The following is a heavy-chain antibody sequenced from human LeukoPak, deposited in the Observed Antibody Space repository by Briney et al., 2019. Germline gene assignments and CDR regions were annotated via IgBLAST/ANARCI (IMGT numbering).Heavy chain of an antibody. CDR3: ARDTYYDSSGYYL. CDR1: GYTFTGHY. J-gene: IGHJ4*02. V-gene: IGHV1-2*02. Sequence: ASVKVSCKASGYTFTGHYMHWVRQAPGQGLEWMGWINPNSGGANYAQKFQGRVTMTRDTSISTAYMELSRLRSDDTAVYYCARDTYYDSSGYYLWGQGTLVTVSS. CDR2: INPNSGGA. D-gene: IGHD3-22*01.